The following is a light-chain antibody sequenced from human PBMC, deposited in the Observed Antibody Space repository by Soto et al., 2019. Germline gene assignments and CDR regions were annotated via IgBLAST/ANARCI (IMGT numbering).Light chain of an antibody. CDR3: QQSYSTHSIT. Sequence: IQMTHSPSSLSASVGDRVTATCRASQAIRNDLGWYQQRPGKAPKLLIYSASSLQSGVPSKYSGSGSGTDFTLTISSLQHEDFANYYCQQSYSTHSITFGQGTRLEIK. CDR1: QAIRND. J-gene: IGKJ5*01. V-gene: IGKV1-39*01. CDR2: SAS.